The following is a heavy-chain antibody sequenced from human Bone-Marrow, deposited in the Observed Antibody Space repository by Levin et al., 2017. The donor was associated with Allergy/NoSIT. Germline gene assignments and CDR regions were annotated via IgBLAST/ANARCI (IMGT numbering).Heavy chain of an antibody. Sequence: SCAASGFTFSSSEMNWVRQAPGKGLEWVSYSSSKATTRYYADSVRGRFTISRDNAKNSLYLQMDSLRAEDTGVYYCARGRAFLDYWGQGTLVTVSS. D-gene: IGHD2-21*01. CDR2: SSSKATTR. CDR3: ARGRAFLDY. V-gene: IGHV3-48*03. CDR1: GFTFSSSE. J-gene: IGHJ4*02.